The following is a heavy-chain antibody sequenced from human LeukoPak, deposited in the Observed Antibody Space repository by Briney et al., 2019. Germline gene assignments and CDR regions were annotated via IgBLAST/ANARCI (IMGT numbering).Heavy chain of an antibody. D-gene: IGHD3-10*01. CDR3: ARAMGSGSYRYYYGMDV. J-gene: IGHJ6*04. V-gene: IGHV3-33*01. CDR1: GFTFSSYG. CDR2: IWYDGSNK. Sequence: PGGSLRLSCAASGFTFSSYGMHWVRQAPGKGLEWVAVIWYDGSNKYYADSVKGRFTISRDNSKNTLYLRMNSLRAEDTAVYYCARAMGSGSYRYYYGMDVWGKGTTVTVSS.